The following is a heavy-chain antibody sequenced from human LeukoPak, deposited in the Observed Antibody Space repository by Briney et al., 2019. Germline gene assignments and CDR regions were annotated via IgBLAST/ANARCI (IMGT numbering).Heavy chain of an antibody. CDR1: GFSVSNNY. J-gene: IGHJ4*02. D-gene: IGHD3-3*01. CDR2: LSSAESA. Sequence: GGSLSLSCVASGFSVSNNYMHWVRQAPEKGLEWVSVLSSAESADYADSVKGRFTSSRDNSKNTLYLQMNRLRVEDTAVYYCARGTIFGVVPIDYWGQGTLVTVSS. CDR3: ARGTIFGVVPIDY. V-gene: IGHV3-66*01.